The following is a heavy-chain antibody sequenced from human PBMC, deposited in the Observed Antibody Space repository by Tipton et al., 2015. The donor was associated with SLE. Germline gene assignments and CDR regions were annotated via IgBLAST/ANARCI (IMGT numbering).Heavy chain of an antibody. CDR1: GFIFSDNY. Sequence: SLRLSCEASGFIFSDNYMSWVRQAPGKGLEWVSYISTRGSITYYADSVKGRFTISRDSAKNSLYLQMNSLRAEDTAVYYCARGGPRTYYDFWSGSPFDSWGQGTLVTVSS. CDR2: ISTRGSIT. V-gene: IGHV3-11*04. J-gene: IGHJ4*02. D-gene: IGHD3-3*01. CDR3: ARGGPRTYYDFWSGSPFDS.